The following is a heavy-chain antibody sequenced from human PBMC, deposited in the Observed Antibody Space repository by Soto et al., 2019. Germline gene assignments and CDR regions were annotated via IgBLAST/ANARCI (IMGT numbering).Heavy chain of an antibody. CDR3: ARAKGYTYGYFYFDY. CDR2: ISGSGGST. CDR1: GFTFSSYA. D-gene: IGHD5-18*01. V-gene: IGHV3-23*01. J-gene: IGHJ4*02. Sequence: EVQLLESGGGLVQPGGSLRLSCAASGFTFSSYAMSWVRQAPGKGLEWVSTISGSGGSTYYADSVKGRFTISRDNSKNTLYLQMNSLRAEDTAVYYCARAKGYTYGYFYFDYWGQGTLVTVSS.